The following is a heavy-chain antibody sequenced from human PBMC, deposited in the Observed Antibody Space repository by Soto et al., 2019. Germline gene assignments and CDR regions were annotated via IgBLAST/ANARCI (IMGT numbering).Heavy chain of an antibody. CDR1: GGTFSSYT. D-gene: IGHD2-15*01. Sequence: QVQLVQSGAEVKKPGSSVKVSCKASGGTFSSYTISWVRQAPGQGLEWMGRIIPILGIANYAQKFQGRGTITADKAPSTAYMELSSLRSEDTAVYYCASGRGMGDAFDIWGQGTMVTVSS. V-gene: IGHV1-69*02. CDR2: IIPILGIA. J-gene: IGHJ3*02. CDR3: ASGRGMGDAFDI.